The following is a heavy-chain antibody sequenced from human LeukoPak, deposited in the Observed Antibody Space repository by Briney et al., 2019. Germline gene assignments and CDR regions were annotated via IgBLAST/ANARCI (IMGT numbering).Heavy chain of an antibody. CDR1: GITLSNYG. CDR2: ISDSGGRT. D-gene: IGHD6-13*01. CDR3: ARNPGYSSSWLREYYFDY. J-gene: IGHJ4*02. V-gene: IGHV3-23*01. Sequence: GGSLRLSCAVSGITLSNYGMSWVRQAPGKGLEWVAGISDSGGRTNYADSVKGRFTISRDNSKNTLYLQMNSLRAEDTAVYYCARNPGYSSSWLREYYFDYWGQGTLVTVSS.